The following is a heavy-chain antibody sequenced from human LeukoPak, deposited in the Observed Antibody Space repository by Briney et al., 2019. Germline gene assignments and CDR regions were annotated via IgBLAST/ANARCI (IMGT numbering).Heavy chain of an antibody. J-gene: IGHJ6*02. Sequence: ASVKVSCKASGYTFTSYGLSGVRQATGQGLEWMGWISAYNGNTNYAQKLQGRVTMTTDTSTSTAYKELMSLRSDNTAVYYCARLPSPGSIEEVPVAKSYYGLDVWGQGTTVTV. D-gene: IGHD2-15*01. CDR2: ISAYNGNT. V-gene: IGHV1-18*01. CDR3: ARLPSPGSIEEVPVAKSYYGLDV. CDR1: GYTFTSYG.